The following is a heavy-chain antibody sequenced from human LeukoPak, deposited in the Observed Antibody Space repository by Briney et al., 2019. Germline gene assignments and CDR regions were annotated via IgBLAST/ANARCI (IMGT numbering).Heavy chain of an antibody. J-gene: IGHJ4*02. CDR1: GFNFSSYS. D-gene: IGHD2-2*01. CDR2: ISGSSRTI. Sequence: GGSLRLSCAASGFNFSSYSMNWVRQAPGKGLEWISYISGSSRTIYYADSVRGRFTISRDNAKNSLYLQMSILIADDTALYYCARIPGKRSAEFHSWGQGARVTVSS. CDR3: ARIPGKRSAEFHS. V-gene: IGHV3-48*04.